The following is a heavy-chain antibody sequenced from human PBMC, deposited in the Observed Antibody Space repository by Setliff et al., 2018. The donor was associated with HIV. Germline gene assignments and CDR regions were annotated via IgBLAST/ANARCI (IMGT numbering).Heavy chain of an antibody. Sequence: SETLSLTCAVSGASISSGGYYWNWIRQLPGKGLEWIGYILDSGSTCYNPSLRGRLSMSIDTSANQFSVELTSVTAADTALYFCARVPNWGSAPFAYDVWGLGTMVTVSS. CDR2: ILDSGST. D-gene: IGHD7-27*01. V-gene: IGHV4-31*11. CDR1: GASISSGGYY. J-gene: IGHJ3*01. CDR3: ARVPNWGSAPFAYDV.